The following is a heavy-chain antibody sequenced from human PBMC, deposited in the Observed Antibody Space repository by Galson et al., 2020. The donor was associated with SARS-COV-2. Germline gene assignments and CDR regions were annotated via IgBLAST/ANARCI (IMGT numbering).Heavy chain of an antibody. D-gene: IGHD3-3*01. J-gene: IGHJ6*02. CDR2: FDPEDGET. CDR3: ATASVLRFLEWSYYYYYGMDV. V-gene: IGHV1-24*01. CDR1: GYTLTELS. Sequence: ASVQVSCKVSGYTLTELSMHWVRQAPGKGLEWMGGFDPEDGETIYAQKFQGRVTMTEDTSTDTAYMELSSLRSEDTAVYYCATASVLRFLEWSYYYYYGMDVWGQGTTGTVSS.